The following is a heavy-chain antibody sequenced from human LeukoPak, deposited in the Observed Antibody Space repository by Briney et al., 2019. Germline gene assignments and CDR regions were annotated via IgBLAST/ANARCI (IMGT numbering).Heavy chain of an antibody. V-gene: IGHV3-21*01. Sequence: GGTLRLSCVASGFSFSSYSMNWVCQAPGQGLEWVSSISSSSRYIFYSDLAKGRFTISRVNAKNSLYLQMNSLRAEDTAVYYCARDVLGYCSSTSCYDPFPFDYWGQGTLVTVSS. D-gene: IGHD2-2*01. J-gene: IGHJ4*02. CDR3: ARDVLGYCSSTSCYDPFPFDY. CDR2: ISSSSRYI. CDR1: GFSFSSYS.